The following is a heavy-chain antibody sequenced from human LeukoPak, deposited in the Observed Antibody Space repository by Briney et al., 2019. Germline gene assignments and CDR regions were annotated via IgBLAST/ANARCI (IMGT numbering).Heavy chain of an antibody. Sequence: GGSLRLSCAASGFTFNNYGMHWVRQAPGKGLEWVAVISYDGSNKYYADSVKGRFTISRDNSKNTLHLQMNGLRAEDTAVYYCARGWGSSIYASAFDVWGQGTMVTVSS. CDR1: GFTFNNYG. J-gene: IGHJ3*01. CDR3: ARGWGSSIYASAFDV. D-gene: IGHD2-2*01. CDR2: ISYDGSNK. V-gene: IGHV3-30*03.